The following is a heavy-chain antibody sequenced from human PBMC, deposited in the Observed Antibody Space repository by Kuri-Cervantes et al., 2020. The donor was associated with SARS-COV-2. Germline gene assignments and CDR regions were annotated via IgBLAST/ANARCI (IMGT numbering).Heavy chain of an antibody. D-gene: IGHD3-10*01. CDR2: IYHSGST. CDR1: GYSISSGYY. V-gene: IGHV4-38-2*02. Sequence: GSLRLSCTVSGYSISSGYYWGWIRQPPGKGLEWIGSIYHSGSTYYNPSLKSRVTISVDTSKNQFSLKLSSVTAADTAVYYCARYRAFGAWADAFDIWGQGTMDTVSS. J-gene: IGHJ3*02. CDR3: ARYRAFGAWADAFDI.